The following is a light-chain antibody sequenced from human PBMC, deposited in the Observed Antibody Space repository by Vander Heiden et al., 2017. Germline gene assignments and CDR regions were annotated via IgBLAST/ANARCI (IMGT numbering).Light chain of an antibody. J-gene: IGKJ4*01. V-gene: IGKV3-20*01. CDR2: GAS. CDR1: QRVSSSH. Sequence: EIVLTQSPGTLSLSPGERATLSCRASQRVSSSHLAWYQQKPGQAPRLLIDGASSRATGIPDRFSGSGSGTDFTLTISRLDPEDFAVYYCQQYGSSPSLTFGGGTKVEIK. CDR3: QQYGSSPSLT.